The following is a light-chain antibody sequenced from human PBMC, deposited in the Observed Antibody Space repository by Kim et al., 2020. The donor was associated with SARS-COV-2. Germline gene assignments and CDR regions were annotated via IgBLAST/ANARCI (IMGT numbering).Light chain of an antibody. V-gene: IGLV7-46*01. CDR3: FLSYSGVVV. CDR2: ETI. Sequence: PGGTVSHTCSASTVAVTSGQYPYWFQQKSGQAPRTLIYETINKHSWTPGGFSGSLLGGKAALTISGAQPEDEAEDYCFLSYSGVVVFGGGTQLTVL. J-gene: IGLJ2*01. CDR1: TVAVTSGQY.